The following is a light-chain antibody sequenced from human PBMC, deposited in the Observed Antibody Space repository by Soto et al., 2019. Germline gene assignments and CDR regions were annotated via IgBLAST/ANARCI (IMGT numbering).Light chain of an antibody. CDR2: AAS. V-gene: IGKV3-20*01. J-gene: IGKJ1*01. CDR1: QSVSSYY. Sequence: VLAQSPGTLSLSPGERATVTCRSSQSVSSYYLAWYQQKPGQAPRLLIYAASSRATGIPDRFSGGGSGTDFTLTISRLEPEDFAVYYCQQCGSSPWTFGQGTNVDIK. CDR3: QQCGSSPWT.